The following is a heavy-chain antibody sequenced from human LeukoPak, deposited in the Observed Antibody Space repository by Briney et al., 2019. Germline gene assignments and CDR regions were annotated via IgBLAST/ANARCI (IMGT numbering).Heavy chain of an antibody. D-gene: IGHD4-23*01. Sequence: GGSLRLSCAASGFTFNTYGMHWVGQAPGKGLEGVALISSDGTKKYCADSLKGRFTISRDNSQNTLYLQMNSLRAEDTAVFYCAKDPYGGNSPLYFDYWGQGTLVAVSS. CDR1: GFTFNTYG. CDR3: AKDPYGGNSPLYFDY. V-gene: IGHV3-30*18. CDR2: ISSDGTKK. J-gene: IGHJ4*02.